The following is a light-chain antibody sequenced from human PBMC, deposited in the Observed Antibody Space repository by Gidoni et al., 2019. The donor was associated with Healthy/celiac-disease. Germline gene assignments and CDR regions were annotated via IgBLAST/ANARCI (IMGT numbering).Light chain of an antibody. CDR3: QQSYSTLST. J-gene: IGKJ2*01. CDR2: AAS. CDR1: QSISSY. Sequence: DIQMTQSPSSLSASVGDRVTITCRASQSISSYLNWYQQKPGKAPQLLIYAASSLQSGVPSRFSGSGSGTDFTLTISSLPPEDFATYYCQQSYSTLSTFGQGTKLEIK. V-gene: IGKV1-39*01.